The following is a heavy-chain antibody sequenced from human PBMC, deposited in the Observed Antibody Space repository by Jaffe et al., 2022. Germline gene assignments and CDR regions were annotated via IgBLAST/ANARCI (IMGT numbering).Heavy chain of an antibody. CDR1: GFTFDDYA. J-gene: IGHJ4*02. V-gene: IGHV3-9*01. CDR3: AKEGHNYFDY. CDR2: ISWNSGSI. Sequence: EVQLVESGGGLVQPGRSLRLSCAASGFTFDDYAMHWVRQAPGKGLEWVSGISWNSGSIGYADSVKGRFTISRDNAKNSLYLQMNSLRAEDTALYYCAKEGHNYFDYWGQGTLVTVSS.